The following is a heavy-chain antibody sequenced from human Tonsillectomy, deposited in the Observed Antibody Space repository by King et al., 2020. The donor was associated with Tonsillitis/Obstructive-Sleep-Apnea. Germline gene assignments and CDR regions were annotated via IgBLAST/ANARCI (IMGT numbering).Heavy chain of an antibody. V-gene: IGHV4-59*08. J-gene: IGHJ4*02. Sequence: VQLQESGPGLVKPSETLSLTCTVSGGSISSYYWSWIRQPPGKGLEWIGYIYYSGSTNYNPSLKSRVTISVDTSKNQFSLKLSSVTAADTAVYYCAGGLGDIAVVPAAAAYFDYWGQGTLVTVSS. CDR3: AGGLGDIAVVPAAAAYFDY. D-gene: IGHD2-2*01. CDR2: IYYSGST. CDR1: GGSISSYY.